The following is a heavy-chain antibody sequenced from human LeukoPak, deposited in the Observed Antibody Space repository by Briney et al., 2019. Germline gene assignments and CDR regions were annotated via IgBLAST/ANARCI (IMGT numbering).Heavy chain of an antibody. D-gene: IGHD2/OR15-2a*01. CDR1: GGSISSYY. V-gene: IGHV4-59*12. J-gene: IGHJ4*02. Sequence: SETLSLTCTVSGGSISSYYWSWIRQPPGKGLEWIGSIYYSGSTYYNPSLKSRVTISVDTSKNQFSLKLSSVTAADTAVYYCARDVKHFDYWGQGTLVTVSS. CDR2: IYYSGST. CDR3: ARDVKHFDY.